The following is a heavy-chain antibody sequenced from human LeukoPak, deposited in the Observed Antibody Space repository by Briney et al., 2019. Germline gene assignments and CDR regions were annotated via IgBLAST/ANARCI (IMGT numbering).Heavy chain of an antibody. V-gene: IGHV4-4*02. D-gene: IGHD5-18*01. J-gene: IGHJ4*02. Sequence: TSETLSLTCAVSGGSISSSFWWSWVRQPPGKGLEWIGEIYHSGSTNYNPSLKSRVTISVDKSKSQFSLKLSSVTAADMAVYYCARKGYTIGSFDYWGQGTLVTVSS. CDR3: ARKGYTIGSFDY. CDR2: IYHSGST. CDR1: GGSISSSFW.